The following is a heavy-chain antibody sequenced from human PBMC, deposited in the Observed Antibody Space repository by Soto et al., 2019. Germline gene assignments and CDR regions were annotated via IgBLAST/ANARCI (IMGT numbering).Heavy chain of an antibody. J-gene: IGHJ5*02. CDR1: GGSISSGDYS. CDR3: ARGVTVFGLVSRFWFDP. V-gene: IGHV4-30-4*01. CDR2: IYNSGIT. Sequence: TSETLSLTCTVSGGSISSGDYSWSWVRQSPGKGLEWIGHIYNSGITYYNPSLKSRVVISIDTSGNQFSLRLNSLTAADRAVYFCARGVTVFGLVSRFWFDPWGQGTVVTVSS. D-gene: IGHD3-3*01.